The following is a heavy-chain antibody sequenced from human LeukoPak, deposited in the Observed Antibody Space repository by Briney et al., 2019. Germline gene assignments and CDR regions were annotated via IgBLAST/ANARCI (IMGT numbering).Heavy chain of an antibody. CDR3: AADFYRTQVFDY. Sequence: ASVKVSCKASGFTFTSSAMQWVRQARGQRLEWIGRIVVGSGNTNYAQKFQERVTITRDMSTSTAYMELSSLRSEDTAVYYCAADFYRTQVFDYWGQGTLVTVSS. CDR1: GFTFTSSA. V-gene: IGHV1-58*02. J-gene: IGHJ4*02. CDR2: IVVGSGNT. D-gene: IGHD2/OR15-2a*01.